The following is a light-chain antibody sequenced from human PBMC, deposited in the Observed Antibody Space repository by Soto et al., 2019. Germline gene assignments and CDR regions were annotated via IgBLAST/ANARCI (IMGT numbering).Light chain of an antibody. J-gene: IGLJ2*01. Sequence: QSVLTQPPSMSGTPGQRVTISCSGSRSNIGGNAVTWYQQVPGTAPRLLIYANDQRPSGVSDRFSGSKSATSASLAISGLQSEDEAHYYCSSYSGTTSVLFGGGTQLTVL. CDR1: RSNIGGNA. CDR3: SSYSGTTSVL. CDR2: AND. V-gene: IGLV1-44*01.